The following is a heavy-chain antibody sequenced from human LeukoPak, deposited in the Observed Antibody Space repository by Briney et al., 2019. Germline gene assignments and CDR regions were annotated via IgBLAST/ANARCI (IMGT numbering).Heavy chain of an antibody. V-gene: IGHV3-9*01. CDR2: ISWNSGSI. J-gene: IGHJ4*02. CDR1: GFTFDDYA. CDR3: GKAGSYYAYFDY. Sequence: PGGSLSLSCAASGFTFDDYAMPWVRHAPGKGLEWVSGISWNSGSILYADSVKGRFTISRDNAKNSLYLQMNSRRAEDTVLYYWGKAGSYYAYFDYWGEGTLVTVPS. D-gene: IGHD1-26*01.